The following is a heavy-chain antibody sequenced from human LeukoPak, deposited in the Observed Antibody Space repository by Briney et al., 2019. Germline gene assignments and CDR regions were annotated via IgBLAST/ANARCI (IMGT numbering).Heavy chain of an antibody. V-gene: IGHV1-46*01. CDR3: ARDLCSSTSCYLEVDY. D-gene: IGHD2-2*01. Sequence: ASVKVSCKASGYTFISYYMHWVRQAPGQGLEWMGIINPSGGSTSYAQKFQGRVTMTRDTSTSTVYMELSSLRSEDTAVYYCARDLCSSTSCYLEVDYWGQGTLVTVSS. CDR2: INPSGGST. CDR1: GYTFISYY. J-gene: IGHJ4*02.